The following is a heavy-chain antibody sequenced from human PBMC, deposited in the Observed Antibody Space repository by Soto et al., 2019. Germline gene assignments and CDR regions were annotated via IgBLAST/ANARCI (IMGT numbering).Heavy chain of an antibody. CDR2: ISYDGSNK. Sequence: QVQLVESGGGVVQPGRSLRLSCAASGFTFSSYGMHWVRQAPGKGLEWVAVISYDGSNKYYADSVKGRFTISRDNSKNTLYLQMNSLSAEDTGVYYCAKDRTWVTLYYFDYWGQGTLVTVSS. V-gene: IGHV3-30*18. D-gene: IGHD2-21*02. CDR1: GFTFSSYG. J-gene: IGHJ4*02. CDR3: AKDRTWVTLYYFDY.